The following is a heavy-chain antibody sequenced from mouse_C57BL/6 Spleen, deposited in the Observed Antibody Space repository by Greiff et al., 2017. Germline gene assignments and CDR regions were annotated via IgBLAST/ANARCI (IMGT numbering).Heavy chain of an antibody. CDR3: ARAQDSSGLALDY. CDR2: IRNKANGYTT. D-gene: IGHD3-2*02. J-gene: IGHJ2*01. Sequence: DVMLVESGGGLVQPGGSLSLSCAASGFTFTDYYMSWVRQPPGQALEWLGFIRNKANGYTTEYSESVKGRFTISRDNSQSILYLQMNALRAEDSATYYGARAQDSSGLALDYWGQGTTLTVSS. CDR1: GFTFTDYY. V-gene: IGHV7-3*01.